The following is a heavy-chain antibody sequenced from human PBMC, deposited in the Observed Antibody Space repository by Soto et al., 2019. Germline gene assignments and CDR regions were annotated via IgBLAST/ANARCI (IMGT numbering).Heavy chain of an antibody. CDR2: IYYSGST. CDR3: ARASRGYYYDSTPIVRPFDI. J-gene: IGHJ3*02. V-gene: IGHV4-31*03. Sequence: SETLSLTCTVSGGSISSGGYYWSWIRQHPGKGLEWIGYIYYSGSTYYNPSLKSRVTISVDTSKNQFSLKLSSVTAADTAVYYCARASRGYYYDSTPIVRPFDIWAQGTMVTVSS. CDR1: GGSISSGGYY. D-gene: IGHD3-22*01.